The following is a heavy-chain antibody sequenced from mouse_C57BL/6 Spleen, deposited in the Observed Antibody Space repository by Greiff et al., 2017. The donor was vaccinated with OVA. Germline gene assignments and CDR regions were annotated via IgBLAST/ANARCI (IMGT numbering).Heavy chain of an antibody. CDR1: GYAFSSYW. D-gene: IGHD1-1*01. CDR3: AREGFITTPPGDFDY. V-gene: IGHV1-80*01. Sequence: QVQLQQSGAELVKPGASVKISCKASGYAFSSYWMNWVKQRPGKGLEWIGQIYPGDGDTNYNGKFKGKATLTADKSSSTAYMQLSSLTSEDSAVYFCAREGFITTPPGDFDYWGQGTTLTVSS. J-gene: IGHJ2*01. CDR2: IYPGDGDT.